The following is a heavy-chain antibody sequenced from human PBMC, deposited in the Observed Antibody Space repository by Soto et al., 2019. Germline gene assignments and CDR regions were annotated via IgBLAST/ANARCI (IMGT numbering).Heavy chain of an antibody. Sequence: PSETLSLTCTVSGGSISSSSYYWSWIRQSPGKGLEWIGYIYYSGSTNYNPSLKSRVTISVETSKSQFSLKLSSVTAADTAVYYCASLYCSGGSCYPAYFDYWGQGTLVTVSS. D-gene: IGHD2-15*01. J-gene: IGHJ4*02. CDR2: IYYSGST. V-gene: IGHV4-61*01. CDR1: GGSISSSSYY. CDR3: ASLYCSGGSCYPAYFDY.